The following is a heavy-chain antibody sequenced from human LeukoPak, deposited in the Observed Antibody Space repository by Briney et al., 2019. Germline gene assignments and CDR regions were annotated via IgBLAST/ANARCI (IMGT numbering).Heavy chain of an antibody. CDR2: ISAYNGNT. CDR1: GYTFTSYG. CDR3: AIGLLGDWFDP. V-gene: IGHV1-18*01. Sequence: ASVTLSCTASGYTFTSYGISWVRQAPGQGLEWMGWISAYNGNTNYAQKLQGRVTMTTDTSTSTASMELRSLRSDDTAVYYCAIGLLGDWFDPWGQGTLVTVSS. J-gene: IGHJ5*02. D-gene: IGHD3-16*01.